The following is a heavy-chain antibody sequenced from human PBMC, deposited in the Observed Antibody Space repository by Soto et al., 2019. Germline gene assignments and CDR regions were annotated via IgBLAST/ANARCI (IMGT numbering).Heavy chain of an antibody. Sequence: QVQLVQSGAEVKKPGASVKVSCKASGYTFTSYDINWVRQATGQGLEWMGWMNPNSGNTVYAQKFQCRVTMTRNTSISTADMELRRLRSEVTAVYYCAREKVVGATGNWGQGTLVTVSS. CDR3: AREKVVGATGN. J-gene: IGHJ4*02. CDR1: GYTFTSYD. D-gene: IGHD1-1*01. CDR2: MNPNSGNT. V-gene: IGHV1-8*01.